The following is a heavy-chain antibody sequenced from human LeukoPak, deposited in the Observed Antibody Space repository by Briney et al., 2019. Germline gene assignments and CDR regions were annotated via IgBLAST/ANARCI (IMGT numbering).Heavy chain of an antibody. CDR2: IKQDGSGK. Sequence: GGSLRLSCAASGFTFSSYWMSWVRQAPGKGLEWVANIKQDGSGKYYVDSVKGRFTISRDNAKNSLYLQMNSLRAEDTAVYYCARDRGYDFWSGYYNHYYYGMDVWGQGTTVTVSS. CDR3: ARDRGYDFWSGYYNHYYYGMDV. D-gene: IGHD3-3*01. CDR1: GFTFSSYW. J-gene: IGHJ6*02. V-gene: IGHV3-7*01.